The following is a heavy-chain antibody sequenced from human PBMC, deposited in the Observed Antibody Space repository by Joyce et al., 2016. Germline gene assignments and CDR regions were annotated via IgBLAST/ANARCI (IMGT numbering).Heavy chain of an antibody. Sequence: EVQLLESGGGLIQPGGSLRLSCAASGFTFSNYAMTWVRQAPVKGLEWVSSISGAGGRIYYADSVEGRFTVSRDNSKNTLYLQMNSLRAEDTAVYYCAKEVEYYDNSGKFDYWGQGTLVTVSS. D-gene: IGHD3-22*01. CDR2: ISGAGGRI. CDR3: AKEVEYYDNSGKFDY. V-gene: IGHV3-23*01. J-gene: IGHJ4*02. CDR1: GFTFSNYA.